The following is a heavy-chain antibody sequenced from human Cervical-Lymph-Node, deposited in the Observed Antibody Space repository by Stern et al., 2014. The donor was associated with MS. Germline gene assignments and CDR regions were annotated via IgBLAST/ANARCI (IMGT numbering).Heavy chain of an antibody. CDR1: GFSLNSLG. Sequence: EQLVESGGGVVQPGRSLRLSCAVSGFSLNSLGMHWVRQAPGKGLERAAVISVVGSNRTNGDSVKGRFSISRDISNNTLYLQMNSLRLEDTAVYYCLGVGDAMHVWGQGTTVIVSS. J-gene: IGHJ6*02. V-gene: IGHV3-30*03. CDR2: ISVVGSNR. CDR3: LGVGDAMHV.